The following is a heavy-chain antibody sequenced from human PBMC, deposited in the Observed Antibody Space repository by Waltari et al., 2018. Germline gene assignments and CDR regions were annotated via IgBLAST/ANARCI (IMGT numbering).Heavy chain of an antibody. Sequence: QVQLQESGPGLVKPSETLSLTCTVSGGSISSYYWSWIRQPPGKGLEWIGYIYYSGSTNYNPSLKSRVTISVDTSKNQFSLKLSSVTAADTAVYYCARASALGSGWSKRDNWFDPWGQGTLVTVSS. D-gene: IGHD6-19*01. CDR2: IYYSGST. J-gene: IGHJ5*02. CDR1: GGSISSYY. CDR3: ARASALGSGWSKRDNWFDP. V-gene: IGHV4-59*01.